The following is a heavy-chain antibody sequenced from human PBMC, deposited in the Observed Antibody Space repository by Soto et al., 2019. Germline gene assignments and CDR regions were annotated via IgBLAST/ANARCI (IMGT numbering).Heavy chain of an antibody. D-gene: IGHD5-18*01. CDR1: GGSISSSSYY. Sequence: QLQLQESGPGLVKPSETLSLTCTVSGGSISSSSYYWGWIRQPPGKGLEWIGSIYYSGSTYYNPSLKSRVTISVDTSKNQFSLKLSSVTAADTAVYYCAATWIQLTTYYYGMDVWGQGTTVTVSS. CDR2: IYYSGST. J-gene: IGHJ6*02. V-gene: IGHV4-39*01. CDR3: AATWIQLTTYYYGMDV.